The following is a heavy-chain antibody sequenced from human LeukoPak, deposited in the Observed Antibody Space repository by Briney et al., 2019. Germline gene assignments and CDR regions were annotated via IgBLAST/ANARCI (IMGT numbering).Heavy chain of an antibody. CDR3: ARRIVADYWYFDF. D-gene: IGHD2-21*01. Sequence: PSETLSLTCTVSGGSISGTTYSWGWGWIRQPPGKGREGIGNFYYTGNSYYNPSLKSRVTISVAMSKNQFSLKLSAVTAADTAVYYCARRIVADYWYFDFWGRGTLVTVSS. V-gene: IGHV4-39*01. J-gene: IGHJ2*01. CDR2: FYYTGNS. CDR1: GGSISGTTYS.